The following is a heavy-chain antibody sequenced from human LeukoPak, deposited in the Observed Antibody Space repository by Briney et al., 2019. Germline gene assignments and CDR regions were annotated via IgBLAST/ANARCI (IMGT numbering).Heavy chain of an antibody. D-gene: IGHD6-13*01. CDR2: ISSSSTYI. CDR1: GFTFSNYK. J-gene: IGHJ6*02. V-gene: IGHV3-21*04. CDR3: ARSAYSSSWYHGGMDV. Sequence: GGSLRLSCSASGFTFSNYKMNWVRQAPGKGLEWVSSISSSSTYIYHADSVKGRFTVSRDNAKNALFLQMNSLRAEDTAVYYCARSAYSSSWYHGGMDVWGQGTTVTVSS.